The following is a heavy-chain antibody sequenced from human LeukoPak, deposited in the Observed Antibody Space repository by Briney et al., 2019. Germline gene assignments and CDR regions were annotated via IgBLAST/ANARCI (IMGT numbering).Heavy chain of an antibody. CDR2: IYYSGNT. CDR3: ARQTGSGLFILP. Sequence: TSETLSLTRTVSGVSISSSNSYWGWIRQPPGKGLEWIGSIYYSGNTYYNASLKSQVPISIDTSKNQFSLRLTSVTAADTAVYYCARQTGSGLFILPGGQGTLVTVSS. J-gene: IGHJ4*02. D-gene: IGHD3/OR15-3a*01. CDR1: GVSISSSNSY. V-gene: IGHV4-39*01.